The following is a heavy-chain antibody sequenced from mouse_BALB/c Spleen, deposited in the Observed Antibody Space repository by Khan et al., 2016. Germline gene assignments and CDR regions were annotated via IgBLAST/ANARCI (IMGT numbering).Heavy chain of an antibody. CDR2: ISSDGGNT. J-gene: IGHJ1*01. CDR1: GFTFSSYT. CDR3: ARYRPHWYFDV. V-gene: IGHV5-9*03. Sequence: EVELVESGGGLVKPGGSLKLSCAASGFTFSSYTMSWVRQTPEKRLEWVATISSDGGNTYFPDSVKGRFTISRDHAKNNLYLQMSSLRSEDTALYYCARYRPHWYFDVWGAGTTVTVSS.